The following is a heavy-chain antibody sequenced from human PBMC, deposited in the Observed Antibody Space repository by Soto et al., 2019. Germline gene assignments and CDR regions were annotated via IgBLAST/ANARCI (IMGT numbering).Heavy chain of an antibody. CDR2: IYTSGST. D-gene: IGHD2-2*01. V-gene: IGHV4-4*07. Sequence: PSETLSLTXTVSGGSVSSYYWSWIRQPAGKGLEWIGRIYTSGSTNYNPSLKSRVTMSVDTSKNQFSLKLSSVTAADTAVYYCARYYCSSTSCYPPDAFDIWGQGTMVTVS. J-gene: IGHJ3*02. CDR1: GGSVSSYY. CDR3: ARYYCSSTSCYPPDAFDI.